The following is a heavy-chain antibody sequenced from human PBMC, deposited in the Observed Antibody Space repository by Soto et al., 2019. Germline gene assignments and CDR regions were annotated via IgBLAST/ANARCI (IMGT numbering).Heavy chain of an antibody. D-gene: IGHD6-13*01. Sequence: SETLSLTCTVSSGSISSSRYYWGWIRQPPGKGLEWIGSIYYSRSTYYNPSLKSRVTISVDTSKNQFSLKLSSVTAADTAVYYCARQGYGNSRGFVDYWGQGTLVTVS. CDR1: SGSISSSRYY. CDR3: ARQGYGNSRGFVDY. V-gene: IGHV4-39*01. CDR2: IYYSRST. J-gene: IGHJ4*02.